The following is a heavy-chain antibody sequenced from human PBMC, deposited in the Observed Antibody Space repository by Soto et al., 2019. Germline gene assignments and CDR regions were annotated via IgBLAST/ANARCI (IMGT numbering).Heavy chain of an antibody. Sequence: SETLSLTCTVSGGSISSYYWSWIRQPPGKGLDWIGYIYYSGSTNYNPSLKSRVTISVDTSKNQFSLKLSSVTAADTAVYYCASSTAYCGGDCYSDNDAIDIWGQGTMVTVSS. CDR2: IYYSGST. D-gene: IGHD2-21*02. CDR1: GGSISSYY. V-gene: IGHV4-59*08. J-gene: IGHJ3*02. CDR3: ASSTAYCGGDCYSDNDAIDI.